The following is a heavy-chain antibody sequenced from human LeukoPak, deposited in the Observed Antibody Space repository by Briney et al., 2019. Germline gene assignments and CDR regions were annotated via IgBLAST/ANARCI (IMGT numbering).Heavy chain of an antibody. CDR1: GGSISSYY. J-gene: IGHJ5*02. D-gene: IGHD6-13*01. CDR3: ARTATEQQLVPWFDP. V-gene: IGHV4-59*01. CDR2: IYYSGST. Sequence: SETLSLTCTVSGGSISSYYWSWIRQPPGKGLEWIGYIYYSGSTNYNPSLKSRVTISVDTSKNQFSLKLSSVTAADTAVYYCARTATEQQLVPWFDPWGQGTLVTVSS.